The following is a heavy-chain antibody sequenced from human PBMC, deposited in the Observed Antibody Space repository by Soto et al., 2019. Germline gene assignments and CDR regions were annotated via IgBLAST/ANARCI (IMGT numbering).Heavy chain of an antibody. CDR3: AKDQGSSWYEIDY. J-gene: IGHJ4*02. CDR2: IYYSGST. D-gene: IGHD6-13*01. Sequence: SETLFLTCTVSGGSISSYYWSWIRQPPGKGLEWIGYIYYSGSTNYNPSLKSRVTISVDNSKNTLYLQMNSLRAEDTAVYYCAKDQGSSWYEIDYWGQGTLVTVSS. V-gene: IGHV4-59*12. CDR1: GGSISSYY.